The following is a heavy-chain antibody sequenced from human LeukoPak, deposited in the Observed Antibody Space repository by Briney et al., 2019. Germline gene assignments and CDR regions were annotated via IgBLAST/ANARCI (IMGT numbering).Heavy chain of an antibody. Sequence: QPGGSLRLSCAASGFTFSSYGMHWVRQAPGKGLEWVAVIWYDGSNKYYADSVKGRFTISRDNSKNTLYLQMNSLRAEDTAVYYCAKELRPKSGHWEDGMDVWGQGTTVTVSS. CDR3: AKELRPKSGHWEDGMDV. V-gene: IGHV3-30*02. CDR1: GFTFSSYG. J-gene: IGHJ6*02. D-gene: IGHD1-26*01. CDR2: IWYDGSNK.